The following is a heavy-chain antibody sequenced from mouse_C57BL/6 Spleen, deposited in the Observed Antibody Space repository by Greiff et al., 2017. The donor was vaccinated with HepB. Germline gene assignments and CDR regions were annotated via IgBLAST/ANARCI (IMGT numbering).Heavy chain of an antibody. Sequence: QVQLQQSGAELVRPGTSVKVSCKASGYAFTNYLIEWVKQRPGQGLEWIGVINPGSGGTNYNEKFKGKATLTADKSSSTAYMQLSSLTSEDSAVYFCARRGFDYYGSGFAYWGQGTLVTVSA. V-gene: IGHV1-54*01. J-gene: IGHJ3*01. CDR2: INPGSGGT. D-gene: IGHD1-1*01. CDR3: ARRGFDYYGSGFAY. CDR1: GYAFTNYL.